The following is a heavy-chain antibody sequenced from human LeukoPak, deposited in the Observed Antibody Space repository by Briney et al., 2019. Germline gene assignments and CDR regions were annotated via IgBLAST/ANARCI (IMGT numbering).Heavy chain of an antibody. Sequence: SETLSLTCSVSGGSISSYYWSWIRQAPGKGLEWIGFAHYSGSTNYNPSLKSRVTISVDTSKSQFSLKLISVTAADTAVYYCASKMSTSWFFDVWGRGTLVTVSS. CDR1: GGSISSYY. D-gene: IGHD5-24*01. V-gene: IGHV4-59*01. CDR3: ASKMSTSWFFDV. J-gene: IGHJ2*01. CDR2: AHYSGST.